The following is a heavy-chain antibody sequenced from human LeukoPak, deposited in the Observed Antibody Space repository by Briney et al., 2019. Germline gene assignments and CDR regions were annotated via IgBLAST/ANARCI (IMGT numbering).Heavy chain of an antibody. V-gene: IGHV7-4-1*02. CDR1: GYTFTSYA. CDR2: INTNTGNP. Sequence: ASVKVSCKASGYTFTSYAMNWVRQAPGQGLEWMGWINTNTGNPTYAQGFTGHFVFSLDTSVSTAYLQISSLKAEDTAVYYCARDQRRYYGSGSYYRPADYYYMDVWGKGTTVTVSS. D-gene: IGHD3-10*01. CDR3: ARDQRRYYGSGSYYRPADYYYMDV. J-gene: IGHJ6*03.